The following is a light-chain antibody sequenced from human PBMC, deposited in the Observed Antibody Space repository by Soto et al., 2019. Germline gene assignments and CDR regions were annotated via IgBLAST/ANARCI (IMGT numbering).Light chain of an antibody. J-gene: IGLJ2*01. CDR1: SSDVGGFNF. V-gene: IGLV2-14*01. CDR2: EVS. Sequence: QSVLTQPASVSGSPGQSITISCTGTSSDVGGFNFVSWYQQHPGKAPKLVLYEVSSRPSGVSNRFSGSKSGNTASLTISGLLLEDEADYYCSSYTSSIVVFGGGTTLTVL. CDR3: SSYTSSIVV.